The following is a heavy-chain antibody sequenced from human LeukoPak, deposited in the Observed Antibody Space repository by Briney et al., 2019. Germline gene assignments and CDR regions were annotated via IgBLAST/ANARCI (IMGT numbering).Heavy chain of an antibody. CDR2: IRGGGGVQ. D-gene: IGHD5-12*01. Sequence: PGGSLRLSCAASGFTFHDYAMHWVRQAPGKGLEYVSVIRGGGGVQYYAASVKGRFTISRDNSKNTLYLQMNSLRAEDTAVYYCARGGFSHAFDVWGQGTVVTVSS. V-gene: IGHV3-23*01. J-gene: IGHJ3*01. CDR3: ARGGFSHAFDV. CDR1: GFTFHDYA.